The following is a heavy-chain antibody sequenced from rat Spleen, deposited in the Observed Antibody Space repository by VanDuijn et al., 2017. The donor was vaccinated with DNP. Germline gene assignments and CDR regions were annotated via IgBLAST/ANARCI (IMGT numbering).Heavy chain of an antibody. CDR1: GFSITSSYR. CDR3: ARWPGYNPPYAMDA. CDR2: VNSPGST. V-gene: IGHV3-3*01. J-gene: IGHJ4*01. D-gene: IGHD1-4*01. Sequence: EVRLQESGPGLVKPSQSLSLACSVTGFSITSSYRWNWIRKFPGNKLEWMGSVNSPGSTNYNPSLKSRISITRDTSKNQLFLQVNSVTTEDTATYYCARWPGYNPPYAMDAWGQGTSVTVSA.